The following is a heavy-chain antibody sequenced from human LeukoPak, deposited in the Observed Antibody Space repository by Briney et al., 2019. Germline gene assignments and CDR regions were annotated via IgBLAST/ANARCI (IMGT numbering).Heavy chain of an antibody. D-gene: IGHD3-9*01. CDR3: ARQGSEALTGRGAFDI. J-gene: IGHJ3*02. Sequence: GESLKISCKGSGYSFTSYWIGWVRQMPGKGLEWMGIIYPGDSDTRYSPSFQGQVTISADKSISTAYLQWSSLKASDTAMYYCARQGSEALTGRGAFDIWGQGTMVTVSS. CDR2: IYPGDSDT. CDR1: GYSFTSYW. V-gene: IGHV5-51*01.